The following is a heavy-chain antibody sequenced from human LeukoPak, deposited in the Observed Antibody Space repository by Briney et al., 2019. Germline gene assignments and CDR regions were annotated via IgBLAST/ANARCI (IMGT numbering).Heavy chain of an antibody. V-gene: IGHV4-59*08. D-gene: IGHD3-10*01. CDR3: ARHGGDYSFDD. CDR1: GGSISTYY. CDR2: IDYSGST. J-gene: IGHJ4*02. Sequence: PPETLSLTCTVSGGSISTYYWGWIRQPPGKGLEWIGYIDYSGSTTYSPSLKTRVTISVDTSKNQFSLKLSSVTAADTAVYYCARHGGDYSFDDWGQGTLVTVSS.